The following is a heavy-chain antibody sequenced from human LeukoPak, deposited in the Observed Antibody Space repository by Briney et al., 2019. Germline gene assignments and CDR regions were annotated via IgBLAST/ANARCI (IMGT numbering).Heavy chain of an antibody. CDR3: AARHYYYDSTLG. V-gene: IGHV3-23*01. CDR1: GFTSSSYA. D-gene: IGHD3-22*01. Sequence: PGGSLRLSRAASGFTSSSYAMSWVRQAPGKGLEWVSAISGSGGSTYYAASVKGRFTISRDNAKNTLYLQMNSLRAEDAAVYYCAARHYYYDSTLGWGQGTLVTVSS. J-gene: IGHJ4*02. CDR2: ISGSGGST.